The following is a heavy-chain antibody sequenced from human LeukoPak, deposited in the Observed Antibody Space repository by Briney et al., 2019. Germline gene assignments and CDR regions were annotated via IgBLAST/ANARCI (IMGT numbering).Heavy chain of an antibody. CDR2: IWYDGSNQ. J-gene: IGHJ4*02. CDR3: ARARYSSAWYPFDY. V-gene: IGHV3-33*01. CDR1: GFTFSNYG. D-gene: IGHD6-19*01. Sequence: GGSLRLSCAASGFTFSNYGMHWGRQAPGKGLEWVAVIWYDGSNQDYADSVKGRFTISRDNSRNTLYLQMNSLRAEDTAVYYCARARYSSAWYPFDYWGQGTLVTVSS.